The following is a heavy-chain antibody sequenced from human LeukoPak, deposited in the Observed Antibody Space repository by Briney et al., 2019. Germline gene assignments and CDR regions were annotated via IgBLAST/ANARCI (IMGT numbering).Heavy chain of an antibody. CDR3: AKDVGYLTFDC. D-gene: IGHD6-13*01. J-gene: IGHJ5*01. Sequence: GGSLRLSRAASGFTFSNYWMSWVRQAPGKGLEWVANIKEDGSDKYYVDSVKGRFTISRDNAKNSLYLQVNSLRADDTAVYYCAKDVGYLTFDCWGQGTLVTVSS. V-gene: IGHV3-7*01. CDR2: IKEDGSDK. CDR1: GFTFSNYW.